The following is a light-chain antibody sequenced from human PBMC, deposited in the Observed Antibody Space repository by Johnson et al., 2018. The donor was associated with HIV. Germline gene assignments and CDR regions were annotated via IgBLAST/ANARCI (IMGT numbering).Light chain of an antibody. CDR1: SSNIGNNY. CDR3: GTWDNSLSAGGV. Sequence: QSVLTQPPSVSAAPGQKVTISCSGSSSNIGNNYVSWYQQLPETAPKLLIYDNNKRPSGIPDRFSGSKSGTSATLGITGLQTGDEADYYYGTWDNSLSAGGVFGTGTKVTVL. J-gene: IGLJ1*01. CDR2: DNN. V-gene: IGLV1-51*01.